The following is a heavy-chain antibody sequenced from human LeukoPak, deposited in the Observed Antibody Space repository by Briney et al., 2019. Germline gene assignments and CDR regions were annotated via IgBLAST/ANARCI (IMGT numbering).Heavy chain of an antibody. CDR1: GFTVSSNY. D-gene: IGHD6-19*01. CDR3: ARATYSSGWDYYFDY. Sequence: PGGSLRLSCAASGFTVSSNYMSWVRQAPGKGLEWVSDIYNGGSTYYADSVKGRFTISRDNSKNTLYLQMNSLRAEDTAVYYCARATYSSGWDYYFDYWGQGTLVTVSS. J-gene: IGHJ4*02. CDR2: IYNGGST. V-gene: IGHV3-53*01.